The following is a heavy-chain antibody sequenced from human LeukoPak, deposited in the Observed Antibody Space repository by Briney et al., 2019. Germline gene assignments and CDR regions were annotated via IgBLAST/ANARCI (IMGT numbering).Heavy chain of an antibody. V-gene: IGHV4-39*07. J-gene: IGHJ5*02. Sequence: SETLSLTCTVSGGSISSSSYYWGWIRQPPGKGLEWIGSIYYSGSSYYNPSLKSRLTISVDTSKNQFSLKLSSVTAADTAVYYCARDNHYGSGSYSWEPNNWFDPWGQGTLVTVSS. CDR1: GGSISSSSYY. CDR3: ARDNHYGSGSYSWEPNNWFDP. D-gene: IGHD3-10*01. CDR2: IYYSGSS.